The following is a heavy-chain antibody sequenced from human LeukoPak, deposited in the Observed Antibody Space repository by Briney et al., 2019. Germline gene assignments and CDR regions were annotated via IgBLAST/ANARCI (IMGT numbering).Heavy chain of an antibody. J-gene: IGHJ4*02. CDR2: ITGAGDT. D-gene: IGHD6-19*01. CDR1: GFTISNYA. V-gene: IGHV3-23*01. CDR3: AAQTRSAVAGTGDY. Sequence: GGSLRLSCAASGFTISNYAMMWVRQAPGKGLEWVSSITGAGDTIYVDSVKGRFTVSRDNSKNTLYLQINRLTAEDTALYYCAAQTRSAVAGTGDYWGQGTLVTVSS.